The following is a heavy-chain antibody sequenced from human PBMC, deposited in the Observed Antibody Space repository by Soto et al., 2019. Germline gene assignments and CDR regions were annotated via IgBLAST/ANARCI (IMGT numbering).Heavy chain of an antibody. CDR3: ARNVRYYIDY. J-gene: IGHJ4*02. CDR2: IYHSGIT. V-gene: IGHV4-4*02. CDR1: GGSISSGNW. Sequence: QVLLQESGPGLVKPSGTLSLTCAVSGGSISSGNWWSWVRQSPGKELEWIGEIYHSGITNYNPSLKRRVTISVDNSENQFSLSLNSVTAADTAVYYCARNVRYYIDYWGQGTLVTVSS.